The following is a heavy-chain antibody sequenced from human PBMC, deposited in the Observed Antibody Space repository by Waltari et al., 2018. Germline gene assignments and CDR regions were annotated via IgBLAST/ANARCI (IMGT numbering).Heavy chain of an antibody. J-gene: IGHJ4*02. Sequence: EAQLIQSGAQVKSPGATVKVSCKAFGYIFTDYYMHWMQQVPGKGPEWMARLDPEKGGTEFADRFQGGLTGTADTSTDTAYMEWSGLTSEDTATYYCANSMGGPRVQWGQGTQVTVSP. CDR1: GYIFTDYY. CDR3: ANSMGGPRVQ. CDR2: LDPEKGGT. V-gene: IGHV1-69-2*01. D-gene: IGHD2-15*01.